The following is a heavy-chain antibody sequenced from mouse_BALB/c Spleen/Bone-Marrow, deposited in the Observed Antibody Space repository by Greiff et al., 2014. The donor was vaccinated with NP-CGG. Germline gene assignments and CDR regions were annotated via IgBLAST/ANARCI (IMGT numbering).Heavy chain of an antibody. V-gene: IGHV1-82*01. J-gene: IGHJ2*01. CDR3: ARDYYGSSFDY. CDR1: GYAFSSSW. CDR2: IYPGDGDT. Sequence: VQLKESGPELVKPGASVKISCKASGYAFSSSWMNWVKQRPGQGLEWIGRIYPGDGDTNYNGKFKGKATLTADKSSSTAYMQFSSLTSVDSAVYFCARDYYGSSFDYWGQGTTLTVSS. D-gene: IGHD1-1*01.